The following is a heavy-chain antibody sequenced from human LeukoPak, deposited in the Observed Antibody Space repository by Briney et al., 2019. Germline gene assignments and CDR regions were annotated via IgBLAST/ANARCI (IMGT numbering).Heavy chain of an antibody. J-gene: IGHJ6*03. CDR1: GFTFSSYG. CDR3: ANYYGSGNHYYYYYYMDV. D-gene: IGHD3-10*01. V-gene: IGHV3-30*02. CDR2: IRYDGSNK. Sequence: GGSLRLSCAGSGFTFSSYGMHWVRQAPGKGLEWVAFIRYDGSNKYYADSVKGRFTISRDNSKNTLYLQMNSLRAEDTAVYYCANYYGSGNHYYYYYYMDVWGKGPRSPSP.